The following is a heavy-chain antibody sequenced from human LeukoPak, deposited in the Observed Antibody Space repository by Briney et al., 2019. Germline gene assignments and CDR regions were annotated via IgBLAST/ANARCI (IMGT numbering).Heavy chain of an antibody. J-gene: IGHJ3*02. CDR2: MNPNSGNT. CDR1: GYTFTSYD. CDR3: ASPIMTTATGSFDI. Sequence: ASVKVSCKASGYTFTSYDINWVRQATGQGLEWMGWMNPNSGNTGYAQKFQGRVTMTRNTSISTASMEVSCLRSEAPAVIYVASPIMTTATGSFDIWGQGTMVTVSS. D-gene: IGHD1-14*01. V-gene: IGHV1-8*01.